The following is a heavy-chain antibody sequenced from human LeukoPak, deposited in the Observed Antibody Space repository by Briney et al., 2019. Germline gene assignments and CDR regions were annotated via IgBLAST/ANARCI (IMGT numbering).Heavy chain of an antibody. D-gene: IGHD3-3*01. CDR3: AKESDFWKTFDY. Sequence: PGGSLRLSCAAPGFTFSSYGMHWVRQAPGKGLEWVAVIWYDGSNKYYADSVKGRFTISRDNSKNTLYLQMNSLRAGDTAVYYCAKESDFWKTFDYWGQGTLVTVSS. J-gene: IGHJ4*02. CDR2: IWYDGSNK. CDR1: GFTFSSYG. V-gene: IGHV3-33*06.